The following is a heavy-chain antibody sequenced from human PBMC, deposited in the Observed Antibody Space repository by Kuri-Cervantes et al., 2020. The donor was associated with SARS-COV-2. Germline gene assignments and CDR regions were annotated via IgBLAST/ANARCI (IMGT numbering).Heavy chain of an antibody. CDR2: IIPIFGTA. CDR3: ARDSGNCGSTSCYREQGWFDP. J-gene: IGHJ5*02. CDR1: GGTFSSYA. D-gene: IGHD2-2*02. V-gene: IGHV1-69*13. Sequence: SVKVSCKASGGTFSSYAISWVRQAPGQGLEWMGGIIPIFGTANYAQKFQGRVTITADESTSTAYMELSSLRSEDTAVYYCARDSGNCGSTSCYREQGWFDPWGQGTLVTVSS.